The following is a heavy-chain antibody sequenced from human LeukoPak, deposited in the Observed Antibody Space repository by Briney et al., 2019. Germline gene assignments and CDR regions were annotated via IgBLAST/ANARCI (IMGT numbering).Heavy chain of an antibody. V-gene: IGHV3-72*01. CDR2: SRNKANSYST. J-gene: IGHJ4*02. Sequence: GGSLRLSCAASGFTFSDHYMDWVRQAPGKGLEWVGRSRNKANSYSTAYAASVKGRLTILRDDSKSSLYLLMNSLRAEDTAVYYCARDYEQWLPRGFDYWGQGTLVTVSS. CDR3: ARDYEQWLPRGFDY. CDR1: GFTFSDHY. D-gene: IGHD6-19*01.